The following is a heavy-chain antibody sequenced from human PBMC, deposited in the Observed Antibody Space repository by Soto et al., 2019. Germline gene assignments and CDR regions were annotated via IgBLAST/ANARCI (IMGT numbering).Heavy chain of an antibody. Sequence: ASVKVSCKASGYTFTSYGISWVRQAPGQGLEWMGWISAYNGNTNYAQKPQGRVTMTTDTSTSTAYMELRSLRSDDTPVYSCARKNSSGWFQYWVDPWGEGILVTFTS. CDR3: ARKNSSGWFQYWVDP. CDR1: GYTFTSYG. J-gene: IGHJ5*02. CDR2: ISAYNGNT. V-gene: IGHV1-18*01. D-gene: IGHD6-19*01.